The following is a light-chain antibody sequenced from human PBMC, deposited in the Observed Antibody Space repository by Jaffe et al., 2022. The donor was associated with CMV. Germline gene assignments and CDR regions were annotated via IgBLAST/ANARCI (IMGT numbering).Light chain of an antibody. CDR2: LGS. V-gene: IGKV2-28*01. Sequence: DIVMTQSPLSLPVTPGEPASISCRSTQSLLHSNAYNYLDWFLQKPGQSPQLLIYLGSYRASGVPDRFSGSGSGTDFTLKISRVEAEDVGVYYCMQALQTPYTFGQGTKLEIK. CDR1: QSLLHSNAYNY. J-gene: IGKJ2*01. CDR3: MQALQTPYT.